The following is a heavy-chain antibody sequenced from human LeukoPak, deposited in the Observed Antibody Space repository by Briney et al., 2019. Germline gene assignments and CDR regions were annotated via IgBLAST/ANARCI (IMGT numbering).Heavy chain of an antibody. CDR3: ARGSSGSGPPYYFDX. D-gene: IGHD6-19*01. Sequence: PGGSLRLSCAASGFTFSSYAMSWVRQAPGKGLEWVSAISGSGGSTYYADSVKGRFTISRDNAKNSLYLQMNSLRAEDTAVYYCARGSSGSGPPYYFDXXXQXXXXTVSS. V-gene: IGHV3-23*01. CDR1: GFTFSSYA. CDR2: ISGSGGST. J-gene: IGHJ4*02.